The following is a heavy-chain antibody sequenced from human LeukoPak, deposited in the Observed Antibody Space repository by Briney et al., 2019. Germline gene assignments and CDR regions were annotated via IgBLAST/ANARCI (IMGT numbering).Heavy chain of an antibody. J-gene: IGHJ4*02. V-gene: IGHV5-51*01. CDR2: IYPGDSDT. Sequence: GESLKISCKGSGYSFTSYWIGWVRQMPGKGLEWMGIIYPGDSDTRYSPSFQGQVTISADKSISTAYLQWSSLKASDTAMYYCARQIPYSGSYYRGALDYWGQGTLVTVSS. D-gene: IGHD1-26*01. CDR1: GYSFTSYW. CDR3: ARQIPYSGSYYRGALDY.